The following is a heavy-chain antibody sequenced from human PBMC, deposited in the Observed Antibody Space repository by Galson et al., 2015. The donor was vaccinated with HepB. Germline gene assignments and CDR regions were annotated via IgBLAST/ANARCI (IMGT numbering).Heavy chain of an antibody. D-gene: IGHD6-13*01. J-gene: IGHJ4*02. CDR1: GASISSYY. CDR3: ARNVRSWSSFDY. Sequence: SETLSLTCTVSGASISSYYWSWIRQPPGKGLEWIGSIYYSGSTYYNPSLKSRVTISVDASKNQFSLKLSSVTAADTAVYYCARNVRSWSSFDYWGQGTLVTVSS. V-gene: IGHV4-59*05. CDR2: IYYSGST.